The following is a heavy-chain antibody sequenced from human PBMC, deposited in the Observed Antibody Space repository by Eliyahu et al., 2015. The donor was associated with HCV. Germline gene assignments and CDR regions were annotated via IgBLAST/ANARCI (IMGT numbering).Heavy chain of an antibody. CDR2: ISGGGDST. CDR3: ARRNYYMDV. Sequence: EVQLLESGGGLVQPGGSLRLSCAASGFTFTNYAMSWVRQAPGKGLEGVSVISGGGDSTYYADSVKGRFTISRDNSKNTVYLQMNSLRAEDTAVYYCARRNYYMDVWGKGTTVTVSS. J-gene: IGHJ6*03. CDR1: GFTFTNYA. V-gene: IGHV3-23*01.